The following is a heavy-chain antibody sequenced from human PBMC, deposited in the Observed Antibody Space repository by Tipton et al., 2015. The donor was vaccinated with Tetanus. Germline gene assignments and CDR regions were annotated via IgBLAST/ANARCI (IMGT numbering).Heavy chain of an antibody. CDR3: ARHGGRLAYYYYGMDV. CDR2: IDYSGNT. CDR1: GGSISTYY. V-gene: IGHV4-59*08. Sequence: TLSLTCSVSGGSISTYYWSWIRQPPGKGLEWIGYIDYSGNTNYNPSLKSRVTISVDTSKNQFSLKLSSVTAADTAVYYCARHGGRLAYYYYGMDVWGQGTTVTVSS. D-gene: IGHD3-16*01. J-gene: IGHJ6*02.